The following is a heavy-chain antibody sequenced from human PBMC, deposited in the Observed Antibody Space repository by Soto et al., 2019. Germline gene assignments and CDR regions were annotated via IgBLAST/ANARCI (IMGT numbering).Heavy chain of an antibody. Sequence: EVQLLESGGGLVQPGGSLRLSCAASGFTFSSYAMSWVRQAPGKGLEWVSAISGSGGSTYYADSVKGRFTISRDNSKNTLYLQMNSLRAEDTAVYYCAKDLGTVVVVAATFDYWGQGTLVTVSS. D-gene: IGHD2-15*01. CDR2: ISGSGGST. J-gene: IGHJ4*02. CDR3: AKDLGTVVVVAATFDY. V-gene: IGHV3-23*01. CDR1: GFTFSSYA.